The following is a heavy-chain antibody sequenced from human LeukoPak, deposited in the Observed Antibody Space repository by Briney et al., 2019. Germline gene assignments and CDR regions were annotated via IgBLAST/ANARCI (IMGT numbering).Heavy chain of an antibody. D-gene: IGHD6-19*01. Sequence: PSETLSLTCTVSSDSISSSSYYWGWIRQPPGKGLEWIGTIYYSGSTYYNPSLKSRVTISVDTSKNQFSLKVSSVTAADTAVYYCARQSSGWYSGLGYYFDYWGQGTLVTVSS. CDR1: SDSISSSSYY. J-gene: IGHJ4*02. CDR2: IYYSGST. CDR3: ARQSSGWYSGLGYYFDY. V-gene: IGHV4-39*01.